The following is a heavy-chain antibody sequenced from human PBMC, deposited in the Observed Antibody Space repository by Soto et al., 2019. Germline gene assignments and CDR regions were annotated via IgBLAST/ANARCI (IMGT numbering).Heavy chain of an antibody. CDR1: GGSVSSGSYY. CDR2: IYYSGST. D-gene: IGHD3-22*01. V-gene: IGHV4-61*01. Sequence: QVQLQESGPGLVKPSETLSLTCTVSGGSVSSGSYYWSWIRQPPGKGLEWIGYIYYSGSTNYNPSLMSRVTISVDTSKNQFSLKLSSVTAADTAVYYCAREDYYDSSDWGQGTLVTVSS. CDR3: AREDYYDSSD. J-gene: IGHJ1*01.